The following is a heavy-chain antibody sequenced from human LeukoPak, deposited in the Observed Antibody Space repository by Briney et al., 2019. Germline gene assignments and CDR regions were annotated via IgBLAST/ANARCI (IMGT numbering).Heavy chain of an antibody. D-gene: IGHD2-2*01. CDR2: IYYSGST. CDR1: GGSISSGGYY. Sequence: SETLSLTCTVSGGSISSGGYYWSWIRQHPGKGLEWIGYIYYSGSTYYNPSLKSRVTISVDRSKNQFSLKLSSVTAADTAVYYCARGGPKVGYCSSTSCPPIFDYWGQGTLVTVSS. J-gene: IGHJ4*02. V-gene: IGHV4-31*03. CDR3: ARGGPKVGYCSSTSCPPIFDY.